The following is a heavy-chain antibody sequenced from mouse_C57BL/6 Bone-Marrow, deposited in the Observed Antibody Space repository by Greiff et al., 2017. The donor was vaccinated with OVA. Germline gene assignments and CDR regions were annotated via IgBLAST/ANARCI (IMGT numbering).Heavy chain of an antibody. CDR1: GYTFTSYG. CDR3: ARGIYYGNCDVAY. CDR2: IYPRSGNT. D-gene: IGHD2-1*01. J-gene: IGHJ3*01. Sequence: QVQLQQSGAELARPGASVKLSCKASGYTFTSYGISWVKQRTGQGLEWIGEIYPRSGNTYYNEKFKGKATLTADKSSSTAYMELRSLTSEDSAVYFCARGIYYGNCDVAYWGRGTLVTVSA. V-gene: IGHV1-81*01.